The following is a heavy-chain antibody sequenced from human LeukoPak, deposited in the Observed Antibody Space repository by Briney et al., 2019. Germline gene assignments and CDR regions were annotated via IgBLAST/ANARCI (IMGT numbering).Heavy chain of an antibody. J-gene: IGHJ4*02. V-gene: IGHV3-30*02. Sequence: GGSLRLSCAASGSTFSSYGMHWVRQAPGKGLEWVAFIRYDGSNKYYADSVKGRFTISRDNAKNSLYLQMNSLRAEDTAVYYCARYGSGSYYPRCFDYWGQGTLVTVSS. CDR1: GSTFSSYG. CDR2: IRYDGSNK. D-gene: IGHD3-10*01. CDR3: ARYGSGSYYPRCFDY.